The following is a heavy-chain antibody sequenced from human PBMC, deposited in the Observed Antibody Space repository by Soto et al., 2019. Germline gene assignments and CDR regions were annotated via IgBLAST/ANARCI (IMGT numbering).Heavy chain of an antibody. CDR3: AKIVQGDPDQ. CDR1: GDSVGSKSAA. Sequence: PSQTLSLTCAISGDSVGSKSAAWNWIRQSPSGGLEWLGRTYYRSKWHSDYAPSVKSRISISPDTSKNQFSLHLKSATPVDTAINYCAKIVQGDPDQWGLGTLVTVSP. CDR2: TYYRSKWHS. V-gene: IGHV6-1*01. J-gene: IGHJ5*02. D-gene: IGHD2-21*02.